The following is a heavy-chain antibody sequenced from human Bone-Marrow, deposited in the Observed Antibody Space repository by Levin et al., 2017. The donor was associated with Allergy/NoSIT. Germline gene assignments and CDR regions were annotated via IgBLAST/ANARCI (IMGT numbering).Heavy chain of an antibody. D-gene: IGHD2-21*01. CDR2: ISRSGTYI. J-gene: IGHJ4*02. CDR1: GLTFINYS. CDR3: VTERLGEGKEFDY. Sequence: GASVKVSCAASGLTFINYSLDWVRQTPGKGLEWVSSISRSGTYIYYADSVKGRFTISRDNANNSLFLQMNGLRAEDTGVYFCVTERLGEGKEFDYWGRGTRVIVSS. V-gene: IGHV3-21*01.